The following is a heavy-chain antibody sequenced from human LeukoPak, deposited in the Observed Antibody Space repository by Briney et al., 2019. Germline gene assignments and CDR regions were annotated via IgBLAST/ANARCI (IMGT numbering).Heavy chain of an antibody. CDR2: IYYSGST. CDR1: GGSISSSSYY. Sequence: PSETLSLTCTVSGGSISSSSYYWGWIRQPPGKGLEWMGSIYYSGSTYYNPSLKSRVTISVDTSKNQFSLKLSSVTAADTAVYYCARLSQKATMVRGVYYFDYWGQGTLVTVSS. V-gene: IGHV4-39*01. D-gene: IGHD3-10*01. CDR3: ARLSQKATMVRGVYYFDY. J-gene: IGHJ4*02.